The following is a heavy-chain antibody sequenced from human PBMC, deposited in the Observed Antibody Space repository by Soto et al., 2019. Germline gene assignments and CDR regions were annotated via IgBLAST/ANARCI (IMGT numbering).Heavy chain of an antibody. V-gene: IGHV1-69*01. D-gene: IGHD3-22*01. CDR1: GGTFSSYA. CDR2: IIPIFGTA. Sequence: PSVKVSCKASGGTFSSYAISWVGQAPGQGLEWMGGIIPIFGTANYAQKFQGRVTITADESTSTAYMELSSLRSEDTAVYYCACLEEYDSSGYYYEPFDYWGQGXLVTVSS. J-gene: IGHJ4*02. CDR3: ACLEEYDSSGYYYEPFDY.